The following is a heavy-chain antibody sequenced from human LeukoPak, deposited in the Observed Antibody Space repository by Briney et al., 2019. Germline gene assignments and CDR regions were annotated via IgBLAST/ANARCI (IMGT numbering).Heavy chain of an antibody. CDR2: ISGDGGST. D-gene: IGHD6-19*01. CDR3: ARESETSGWYDY. J-gene: IGHJ4*02. V-gene: IGHV3-43*02. CDR1: GFIFDNYA. Sequence: GGSLRLSCAAPGFIFDNYAIHCLRQAPGKGLQCVSLISGDGGSTFYADSVRGRFTISRDNTRKSLSLQMSSLRSEDTALYYCARESETSGWYDYWGQGTLVTVSS.